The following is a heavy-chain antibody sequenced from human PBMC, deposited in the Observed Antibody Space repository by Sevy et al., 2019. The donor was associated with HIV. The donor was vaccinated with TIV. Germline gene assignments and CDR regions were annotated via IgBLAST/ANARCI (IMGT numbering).Heavy chain of an antibody. Sequence: GGSLRLSCAASGFTFDDYAVHWVRQAPGRGLEWVSGIGWNSGFIGYADSVKGRFTISRDNAKNSLYLQMNSLRAEDTALYYCAKDKGTAMVNGLDHWGQGTLVTVSS. CDR1: GFTFDDYA. CDR3: AKDKGTAMVNGLDH. CDR2: IGWNSGFI. J-gene: IGHJ4*02. D-gene: IGHD5-18*01. V-gene: IGHV3-9*01.